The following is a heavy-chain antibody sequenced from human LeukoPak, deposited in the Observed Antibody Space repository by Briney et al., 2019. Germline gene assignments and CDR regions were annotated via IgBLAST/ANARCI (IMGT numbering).Heavy chain of an antibody. V-gene: IGHV3-23*01. CDR2: ISGSGGST. D-gene: IGHD4-17*01. Sequence: GGSLRLSCAASGFTFSSYAMTWVRQAPGKGLEWVSDISGSGGSTDYADSVKGRFTISRDNSKNTLYLQMNSLRAEDTAVYFCARGQTTMPNWGQGTLVTVSS. J-gene: IGHJ4*02. CDR3: ARGQTTMPN. CDR1: GFTFSSYA.